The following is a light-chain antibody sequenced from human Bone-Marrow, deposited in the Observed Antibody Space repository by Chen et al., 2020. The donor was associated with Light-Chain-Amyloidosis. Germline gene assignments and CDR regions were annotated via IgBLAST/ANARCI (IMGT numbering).Light chain of an antibody. V-gene: IGKV3-15*01. CDR1: ESVGSN. Sequence: DIVMTQSPDALSVSPGETATLSCRASESVGSNVAWHQQRPGQAPRLLIYSASIRATGVPARFRGSGSGKEFTLTIGSPQSEDSALYYCQQYKNWPPWTFGQGTKVEIK. CDR3: QQYKNWPPWT. J-gene: IGKJ1*01. CDR2: SAS.